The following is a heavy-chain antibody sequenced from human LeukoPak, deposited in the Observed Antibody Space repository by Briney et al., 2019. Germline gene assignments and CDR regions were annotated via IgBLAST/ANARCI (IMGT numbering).Heavy chain of an antibody. CDR1: GFTFSTYS. V-gene: IGHV3-21*04. CDR3: ARGQQWHYY. J-gene: IGHJ4*02. CDR2: ISSRSSYT. D-gene: IGHD6-19*01. Sequence: GGSLRLSCAASGFTFSTYSMNWVRQAPGKGLEWVSFISSRSSYTNYADSVKGRFTISRDNAKNSLYLQMNNLRAEDTAVYYCARGQQWHYYWGQGTLVTVSS.